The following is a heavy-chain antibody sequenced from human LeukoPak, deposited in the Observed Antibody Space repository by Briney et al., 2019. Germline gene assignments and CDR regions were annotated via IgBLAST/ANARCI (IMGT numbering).Heavy chain of an antibody. Sequence: GGSLRLSCAASGFIVSSNYMSWVRQAPGKGLEWVSIIYSGGNTYYADSVKGRFTISRDSSKSALYLQMNSLRAEDTAVYYCASPMVRGVIIWYYFDYWGQGTLVTVSS. V-gene: IGHV3-53*01. CDR1: GFIVSSNY. J-gene: IGHJ4*02. CDR2: IYSGGNT. D-gene: IGHD3-10*01. CDR3: ASPMVRGVIIWYYFDY.